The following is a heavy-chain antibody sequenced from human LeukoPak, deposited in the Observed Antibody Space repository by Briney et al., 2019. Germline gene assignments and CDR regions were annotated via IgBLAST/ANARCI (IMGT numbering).Heavy chain of an antibody. V-gene: IGHV3-11*04. D-gene: IGHD4-17*01. CDR2: ISPSGTDI. J-gene: IGHJ4*02. Sequence: GGSLRLSCAVSGFTFTDTYMTWLRQAPGKGLESLSYISPSGTDISYADSVKGRFTISRDNAKNSLYLQMNSLRAEDTAVYYCARETTTGAPLDYWGQGTLVTVSS. CDR1: GFTFTDTY. CDR3: ARETTTGAPLDY.